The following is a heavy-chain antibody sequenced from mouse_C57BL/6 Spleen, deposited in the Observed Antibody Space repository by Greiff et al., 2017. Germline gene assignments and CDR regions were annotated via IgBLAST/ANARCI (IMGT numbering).Heavy chain of an antibody. V-gene: IGHV1-55*01. CDR3: ARKGFCCYYAMDY. Sequence: QVQLQQPGAELVKPGASVKMSCKASGYTFTSYWITWVKQRPGQGLEWIGDIYPGSGSTNYTEKFKSKATLTVDTSSSTAYMQLSSRTSADSALYDCARKGFCCYYAMDYWGQGTSVTVSS. J-gene: IGHJ4*01. CDR2: IYPGSGST. CDR1: GYTFTSYW.